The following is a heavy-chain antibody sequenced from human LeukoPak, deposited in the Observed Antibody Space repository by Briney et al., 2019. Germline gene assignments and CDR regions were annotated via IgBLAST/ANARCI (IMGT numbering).Heavy chain of an antibody. CDR2: IHYSGST. D-gene: IGHD2-21*01. CDR3: AGPYISRFNY. J-gene: IGHJ4*02. V-gene: IGHV4-59*08. Sequence: SETLSLTCTVSGGSISGSYWSWIRQPPGKGLEWIGYIHYSGSTNYNASLKSRVTISADMSKNQFSLNLSSVTAADTAVYYCAGPYISRFNYWGQGTLVTVSS. CDR1: GGSISGSY.